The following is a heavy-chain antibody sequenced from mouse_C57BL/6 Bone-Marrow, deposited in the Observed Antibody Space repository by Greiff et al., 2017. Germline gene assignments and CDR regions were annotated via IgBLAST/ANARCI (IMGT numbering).Heavy chain of an antibody. J-gene: IGHJ2*01. CDR3: ALIYYNGSSYCYFDY. CDR1: GYTFTSYW. CDR2: IHLNSGST. V-gene: IGHV1-64*01. Sequence: QVQLQQPGAELVKPGASVKLSCKASGYTFTSYWMHWVKQSPGQGLEWIGMIHLNSGSTNYNEKFKSKATLPVDKSSSTAYMQLSSLTSEDSAVYYCALIYYNGSSYCYFDYWGQGTTLTVSS. D-gene: IGHD1-1*01.